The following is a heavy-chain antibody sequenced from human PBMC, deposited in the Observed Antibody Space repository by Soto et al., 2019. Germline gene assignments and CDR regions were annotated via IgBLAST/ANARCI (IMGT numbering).Heavy chain of an antibody. J-gene: IGHJ4*02. CDR2: IWYDGSNK. V-gene: IGHV3-33*01. CDR3: ARDFWSGYTFDY. CDR1: GFTFSSYG. D-gene: IGHD3-3*01. Sequence: QVQLVESGGGVVQPGRSLRLSCAASGFTFSSYGMHWVRQAPGKGLEWVAVIWYDGSNKYYADSVKGRFTISRDNSKNTLYLQMNSLRAEDTAVYYCARDFWSGYTFDYWGQGTLVTVSS.